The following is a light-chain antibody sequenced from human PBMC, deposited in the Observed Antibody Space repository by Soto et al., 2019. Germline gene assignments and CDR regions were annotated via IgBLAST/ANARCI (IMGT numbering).Light chain of an antibody. J-gene: IGKJ5*01. CDR2: DAS. CDR1: QSVSSSTY. CDR3: QQYGSSPIT. V-gene: IGKV3-20*01. Sequence: SQSPCTLSLSTGERATLSCRASQSVSSSTYLAWYQQKPGQAPRLLIYDASSRATGIPDRFSGSGSGTDFTLTISRLEPEDFALYYCQQYGSSPITFAQGTRPAIK.